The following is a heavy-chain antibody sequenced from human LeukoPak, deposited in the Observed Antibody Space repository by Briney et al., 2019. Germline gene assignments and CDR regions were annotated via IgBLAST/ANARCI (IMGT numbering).Heavy chain of an antibody. Sequence: GSSVTLSCGAWGFRLRIFGVLWVRQAPGRGGVWVAGNSWDGSGKSYADSVKGRFTISRDNSQNRLYLEMNSLRIEATALFYCAKDLLGSHSPFDHWGQGTQVIVSS. CDR3: AKDLLGSHSPFDH. CDR2: NSWDGSGK. V-gene: IGHV3-30*13. J-gene: IGHJ4*02. D-gene: IGHD3-10*01. CDR1: GFRLRIFG.